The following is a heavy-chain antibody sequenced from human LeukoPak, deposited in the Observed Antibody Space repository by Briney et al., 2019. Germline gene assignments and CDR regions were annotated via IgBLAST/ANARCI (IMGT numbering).Heavy chain of an antibody. J-gene: IGHJ2*01. CDR1: GYNFRGQW. V-gene: IGHV5-51*01. CDR2: TFGGGSDS. D-gene: IGHD4-17*01. Sequence: GESLKFPCQGSGYNFRGQWIGGLRQMPGKGLEGLGITFGGGSDSKNSPAFQGLVTMSADKSISTAYLQWSSLKASDTAMYYCGRQFHPAETTGGFFDAWGRGTLVTVSS. CDR3: GRQFHPAETTGGFFDA.